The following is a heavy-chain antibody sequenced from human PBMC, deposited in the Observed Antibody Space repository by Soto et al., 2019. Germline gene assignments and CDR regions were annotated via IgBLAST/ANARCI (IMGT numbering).Heavy chain of an antibody. Sequence: PGGSLRLSCAASGFTFSSYGMHWVRQAPGKGLEWVAVISHDGSNKYYADSVKGRFTISRDNSKNTLYLQMNSLRAEDTAVYYCAKDQPYYYDSSGYRSLDYWGQGTLVTVSS. V-gene: IGHV3-30*18. CDR1: GFTFSSYG. CDR2: ISHDGSNK. J-gene: IGHJ4*02. CDR3: AKDQPYYYDSSGYRSLDY. D-gene: IGHD3-22*01.